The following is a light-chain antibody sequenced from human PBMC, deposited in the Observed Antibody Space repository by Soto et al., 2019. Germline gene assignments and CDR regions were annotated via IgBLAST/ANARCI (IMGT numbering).Light chain of an antibody. V-gene: IGLV2-14*03. CDR3: SSYTTSNTRQIV. CDR2: DVN. CDR1: SSDIGAYNF. J-gene: IGLJ1*01. Sequence: QSALTQPASVSGSPGQSITISCTGTSSDIGAYNFVSWYQQHPGKAPKLMLYDVNIRPSGVSIRFSGSKSDNTASLTISGLQPEDEADYHCSSYTTSNTRQIVFGTGTKVTVL.